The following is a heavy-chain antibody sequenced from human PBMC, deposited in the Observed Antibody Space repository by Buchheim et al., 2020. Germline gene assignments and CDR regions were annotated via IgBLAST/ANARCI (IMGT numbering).Heavy chain of an antibody. CDR2: ISSVVHI. D-gene: IGHD1-1*01. CDR1: GFTFRDYY. Sequence: EVQLLASGGGFVQAGGSLRLSCAASGFTFRDYYMSWIRQAPGKGLEWISSISSVVHIHYIQSVKGLFTISRDNAKNLLYLQMNSLRTEDTAVYYCARGGPGYWNGVDVWGQGTT. V-gene: IGHV3-69-1*01. J-gene: IGHJ6*02. CDR3: ARGGPGYWNGVDV.